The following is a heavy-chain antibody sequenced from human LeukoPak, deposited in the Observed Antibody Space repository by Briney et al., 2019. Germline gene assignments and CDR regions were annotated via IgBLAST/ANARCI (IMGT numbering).Heavy chain of an antibody. J-gene: IGHJ4*02. CDR1: GFTFSTYG. Sequence: PGGSLRLSCAASGFTFSTYGMNWVRQAPGKGLEWVSVISGSGGSTYYADSVKGRFTISRDNSKNTLYLQMNSLRAEDTAVYYCARGSSWDFYFDYWGQGTLVTVSS. CDR3: ARGSSWDFYFDY. CDR2: ISGSGGST. D-gene: IGHD6-13*01. V-gene: IGHV3-23*01.